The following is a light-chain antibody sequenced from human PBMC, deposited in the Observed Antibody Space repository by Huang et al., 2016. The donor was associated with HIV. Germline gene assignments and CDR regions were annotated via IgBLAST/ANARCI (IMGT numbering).Light chain of an antibody. CDR2: GAS. V-gene: IGKV3-15*01. CDR1: QSVSGN. Sequence: IVLTQSPATLSVSPVERATLSCRASQSVSGNLAWYQQKPGQAPRLLIFGASTRATGVPAKFRGSWSGTEFTLTITSLQSEDFAIYYCQQYNDWPITFGPGTKVDMK. CDR3: QQYNDWPIT. J-gene: IGKJ3*01.